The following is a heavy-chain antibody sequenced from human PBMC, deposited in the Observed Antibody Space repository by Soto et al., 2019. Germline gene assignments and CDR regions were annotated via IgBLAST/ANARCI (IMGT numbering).Heavy chain of an antibody. V-gene: IGHV3-53*01. CDR1: GVTVSSSY. CDR3: ARPRYNWPYSGRFLDY. CDR2: LYTGTDT. D-gene: IGHD2-15*01. Sequence: GGSLRLSCAASGVTVSSSYLTWVRQAPGKGLEWVAILYTGTDTVYADSVKGRFTISSDSSKNTLYLQMHSLRAEDTAMYFCARPRYNWPYSGRFLDYWGQGSLVTVSS. J-gene: IGHJ4*02.